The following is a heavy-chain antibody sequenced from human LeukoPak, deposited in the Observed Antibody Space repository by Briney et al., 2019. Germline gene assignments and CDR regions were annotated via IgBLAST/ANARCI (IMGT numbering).Heavy chain of an antibody. D-gene: IGHD2-2*01. J-gene: IGHJ4*02. V-gene: IGHV4-34*01. Sequence: SETLSLTCAVYGGSFSGYYWSWIRQPPGKGLEWIGEINHSGSTNYNPSLKSRVTISVDTSKNQFSLKLSSVTAADTAVYYCARGGGHDGYCTSTSCYHPPYWGQGTLVTVSS. CDR3: ARGGGHDGYCTSTSCYHPPY. CDR2: INHSGST. CDR1: GGSFSGYY.